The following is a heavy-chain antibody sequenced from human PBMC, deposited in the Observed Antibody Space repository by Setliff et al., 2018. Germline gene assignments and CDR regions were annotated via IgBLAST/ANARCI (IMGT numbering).Heavy chain of an antibody. D-gene: IGHD2-2*01. CDR2: SNHGGST. CDR3: ARGRMRGSCSGPSCTYDPFDI. CDR1: GDSITSGSDY. Sequence: SETLSLTCTVSGDSITSGSDYWSWIRQTPGKGLEWIGESNHGGSTSYHPSLKSRLTMSVDTSKNQFSLILRSVTAADTAVYYCARGRMRGSCSGPSCTYDPFDIWGQGTPVTVSS. V-gene: IGHV4-39*07. J-gene: IGHJ3*02.